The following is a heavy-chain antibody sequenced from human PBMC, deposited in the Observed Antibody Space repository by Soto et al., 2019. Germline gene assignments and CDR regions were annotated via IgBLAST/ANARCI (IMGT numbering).Heavy chain of an antibody. CDR3: ARGPPAQYRYYYYYMDV. Sequence: SETLSLTCTVSGASMSSSDHYWGWIRQPPGKGLEWIGGIYNSGYTYYNPSLKSRVTISVDTSKNQFSLKLSSVTAADTAVYYCARGPPAQYRYYYYYMDVWGKGTTVTVSS. D-gene: IGHD3-16*02. J-gene: IGHJ6*03. V-gene: IGHV4-39*01. CDR2: IYNSGYT. CDR1: GASMSSSDHY.